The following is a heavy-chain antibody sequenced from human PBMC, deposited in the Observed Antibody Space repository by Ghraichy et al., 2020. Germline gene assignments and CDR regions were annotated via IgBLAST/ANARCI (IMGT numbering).Heavy chain of an antibody. J-gene: IGHJ6*02. CDR2: INSDGSTT. D-gene: IGHD1/OR15-1a*01. CDR3: ARPPGTQGYYGMDV. CDR1: GFTLGSYW. V-gene: IGHV3-74*01. Sequence: GALRLSCAASGFTLGSYWMHWVRQAPGKGLVWVSRINSDGSTTSYADSVKGRFTISRDNAKNTLYLQMNSLRAEDTAVYYCARPPGTQGYYGMDVWGQGTTVTVSS.